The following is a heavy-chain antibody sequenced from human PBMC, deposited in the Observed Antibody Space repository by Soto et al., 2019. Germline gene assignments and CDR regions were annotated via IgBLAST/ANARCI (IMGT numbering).Heavy chain of an antibody. V-gene: IGHV2-5*02. J-gene: IGHJ4*02. CDR3: ARSGSMSGSWDWGYFDY. CDR1: GFSLASSGVG. CDR2: IYWDDDK. Sequence: QITLKESGPTQVRPTQTLMLTCTFSGFSLASSGVGVAWLRKPPGRALEWLGLIYWDDDKRYSSSLKTRLSINKDTSRNQVVLIMTSMDPADTGTYFCARSGSMSGSWDWGYFDYWGQGTPVTVAS. D-gene: IGHD7-27*01.